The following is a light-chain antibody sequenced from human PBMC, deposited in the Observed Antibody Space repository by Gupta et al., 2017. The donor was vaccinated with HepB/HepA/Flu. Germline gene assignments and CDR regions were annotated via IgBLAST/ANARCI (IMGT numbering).Light chain of an antibody. Sequence: EIVMTQSPSTLSMSPGERATLSCGASQIVSNNRAWYQQKPGQAPRLLIYGESTRATGIPSRFSGSGSGTEFTLTISGLQPEDFALYYCQQKNDWPRTFGQGTKVEIK. CDR1: QIVSNN. V-gene: IGKV3-15*01. CDR2: GES. CDR3: QQKNDWPRT. J-gene: IGKJ1*01.